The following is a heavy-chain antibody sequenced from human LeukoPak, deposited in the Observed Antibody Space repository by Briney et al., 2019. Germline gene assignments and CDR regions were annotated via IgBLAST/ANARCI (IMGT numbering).Heavy chain of an antibody. D-gene: IGHD4-17*01. V-gene: IGHV1-46*01. CDR3: ARAETHDYGDYEGFDY. J-gene: IGHJ4*02. Sequence: GASVKVSCKASGYTFTSYYMHWVRQAPGQGLEWMGIINPSGGSTSYAQKFQGRVTMTRDTSTSTAYMELSSLRSEDTAVYYCARAETHDYGDYEGFDYWGQGTLVTVSS. CDR2: INPSGGST. CDR1: GYTFTSYY.